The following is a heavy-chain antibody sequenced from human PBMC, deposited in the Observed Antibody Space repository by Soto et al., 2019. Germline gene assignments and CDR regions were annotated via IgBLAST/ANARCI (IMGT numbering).Heavy chain of an antibody. J-gene: IGHJ4*02. Sequence: GGSLRLSCAASGFTFSSYAMSWVRQAPGKGLEWVSAISGSGGSTYYADSVKGRFTISRDNSKNTLYLQMNSLRAEDTAVYYCARATFIFYDFWSGYFDYWGQGTLVTVSS. CDR2: ISGSGGST. V-gene: IGHV3-23*01. CDR1: GFTFSSYA. D-gene: IGHD3-3*01. CDR3: ARATFIFYDFWSGYFDY.